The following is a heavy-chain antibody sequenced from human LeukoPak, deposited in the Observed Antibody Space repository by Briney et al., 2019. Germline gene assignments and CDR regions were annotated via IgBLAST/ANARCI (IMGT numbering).Heavy chain of an antibody. D-gene: IGHD3-3*01. J-gene: IGHJ4*02. V-gene: IGHV4-34*04. CDR1: GGSFSAHY. Sequence: SETLSLTCAVYGGSFSAHYWNWIRQVPGKGLEWIGGVNHSGSANTNPSLKGRATLSLDTSKNQFSLKLTSVTAADTAFYYCARGARPLGWFVVGRPPSEYYFDNWGQGTQVTVSS. CDR2: VNHSGSA. CDR3: ARGARPLGWFVVGRPPSEYYFDN.